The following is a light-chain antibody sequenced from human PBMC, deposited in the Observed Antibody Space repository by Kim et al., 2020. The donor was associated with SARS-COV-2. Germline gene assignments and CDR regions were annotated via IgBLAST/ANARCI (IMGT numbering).Light chain of an antibody. CDR3: QQTYSTPIT. CDR1: QSISSY. CDR2: VAS. J-gene: IGKJ5*01. Sequence: DIQMTQFPSSLSVSVGDRVTITCRASQSISSYLNWFQQKPGKAPKVLIYVASTLQSGVPSRFSGSGSGTDFTLTISSLQPEDFATYYCQQTYSTPITFGQGTRLEIK. V-gene: IGKV1-39*01.